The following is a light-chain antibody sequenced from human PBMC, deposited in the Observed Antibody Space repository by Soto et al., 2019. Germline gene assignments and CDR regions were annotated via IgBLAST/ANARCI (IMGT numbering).Light chain of an antibody. CDR2: EVS. Sequence: QSALTQPASVSGSPGQSITISGIGASSDINTSRYVSWYQQHPGKAPKLLIYEVSIRPSGVSSRFSGSKSANTASLTISGLQPEDEADYFCSSDVSGYSLGVFGGGTKLTVL. V-gene: IGLV2-14*01. CDR1: SSDINTSRY. CDR3: SSDVSGYSLGV. J-gene: IGLJ3*02.